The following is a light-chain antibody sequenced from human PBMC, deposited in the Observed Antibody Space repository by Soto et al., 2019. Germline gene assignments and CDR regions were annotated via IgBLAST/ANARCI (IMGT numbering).Light chain of an antibody. CDR2: GDS. CDR3: QSYDSTLDARYV. J-gene: IGLJ1*01. CDR1: GSNIGAGYD. V-gene: IGLV1-40*01. Sequence: QAVVTQPPSVSGAPGQRVTISCTGSGSNIGAGYDVHWYQHRPGTAPKLLVFGDSHRPSGVPDRFSGSKSGTSASLAITGLQAEDEGDYYCQSYDSTLDARYVFGTGTKLIVL.